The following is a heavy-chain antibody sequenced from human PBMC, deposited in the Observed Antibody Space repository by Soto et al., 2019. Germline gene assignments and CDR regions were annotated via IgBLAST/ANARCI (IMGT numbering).Heavy chain of an antibody. CDR1: GYTFTDYA. Sequence: HVELVQSGADVMKPGASVTISCKASGYTFTDYALHWVRQAPGQRLEWMGWMNAGVGNTLYSQKFQGRITITRDTSASTAYMELNSLKSEDTAIYYCARDTGYNFGSLNYWGPGTLVTVSS. CDR2: MNAGVGNT. V-gene: IGHV1-3*01. D-gene: IGHD5-18*01. J-gene: IGHJ4*02. CDR3: ARDTGYNFGSLNY.